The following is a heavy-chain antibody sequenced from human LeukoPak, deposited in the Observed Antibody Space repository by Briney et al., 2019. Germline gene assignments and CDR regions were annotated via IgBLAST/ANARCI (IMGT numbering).Heavy chain of an antibody. D-gene: IGHD4-11*01. CDR2: IYYSGST. V-gene: IGHV4-31*02. J-gene: IGHJ5*02. CDR3: ARGHSNLNWFDP. Sequence: NWVRQHPGKGLEWIGYIYYSGSTYYNPSLKSRVAISVDTSKNQFSLKLSSVTAADTAVYYCARGHSNLNWFDPWGQGTLVTVPS.